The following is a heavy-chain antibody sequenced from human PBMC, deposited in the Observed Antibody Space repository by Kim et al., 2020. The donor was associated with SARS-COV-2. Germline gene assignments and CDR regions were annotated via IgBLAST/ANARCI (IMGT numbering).Heavy chain of an antibody. V-gene: IGHV3-30*18. J-gene: IGHJ6*02. Sequence: GGSLRLSCAASGFTFSSYGMHWVRQAPGKGLEWVAAISYDGSNKYYADSVKGRFTISRDNSKNTLYLQMNSLRAEDTAVYYCAKDIEGITKIVVVIPYYYYGMDVWGQGTTVTVSS. CDR1: GFTFSSYG. CDR2: ISYDGSNK. D-gene: IGHD3-22*01. CDR3: AKDIEGITKIVVVIPYYYYGMDV.